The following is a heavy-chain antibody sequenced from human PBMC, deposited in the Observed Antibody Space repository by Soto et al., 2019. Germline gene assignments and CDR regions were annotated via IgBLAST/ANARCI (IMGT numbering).Heavy chain of an antibody. CDR1: GFTFSSYA. J-gene: IGHJ4*02. CDR2: ISYDGSNK. D-gene: IGHD3-3*01. V-gene: IGHV3-30-3*01. CDR3: ARDPGGTDFAEWTYYFDY. Sequence: QVQLVESGGGVVQPGRSLRLSCAASGFTFSSYAMHWVRQAPGKGLEWVAVISYDGSNKYYADSVKGRFTISRDNSKNTXXLQLNSLRAEDTAVYYWARDPGGTDFAEWTYYFDYWGQGTLVTVSS.